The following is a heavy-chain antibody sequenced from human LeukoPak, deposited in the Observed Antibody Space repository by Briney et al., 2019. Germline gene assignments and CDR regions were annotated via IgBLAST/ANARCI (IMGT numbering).Heavy chain of an antibody. CDR3: ARRSGTYHAFDI. CDR2: IYHGGTT. CDR1: GRSISSDNW. D-gene: IGHD1-26*01. Sequence: SETLSLTCAVSGRSISSDNWWSWVRQPPGKGLEWIGEIYHGGTTNSNPSLRSRLTISVDKSKNQFSLKLESVTAADTAVYYCARRSGTYHAFDIWGQGTMVTVSS. J-gene: IGHJ3*02. V-gene: IGHV4-4*02.